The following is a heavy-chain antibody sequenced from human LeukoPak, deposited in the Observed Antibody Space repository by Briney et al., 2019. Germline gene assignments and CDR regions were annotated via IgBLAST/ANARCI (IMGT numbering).Heavy chain of an antibody. CDR2: IKQDGSEK. V-gene: IGHV3-7*03. CDR3: AKGTTIFGVVFGWFDP. Sequence: GGSLRLSCAASGFTFSSYWMSWVRQAPGKGLEWVANIKQDGSEKYYVDSVKGRFTISRDNSKNTLYLQMNSLRAEDTAVYYCAKGTTIFGVVFGWFDPWGQGTLVTVSS. J-gene: IGHJ5*02. D-gene: IGHD3-3*01. CDR1: GFTFSSYW.